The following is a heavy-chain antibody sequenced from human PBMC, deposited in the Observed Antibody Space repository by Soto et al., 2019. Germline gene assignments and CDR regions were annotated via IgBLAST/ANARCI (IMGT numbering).Heavy chain of an antibody. D-gene: IGHD5-12*01. J-gene: IGHJ6*02. V-gene: IGHV3-23*01. CDR2: ISGSGGST. Sequence: GGSLRLSCAASGFTFSSYAMSWVRQAPGKGLEWVSAISGSGGSTYYADSVKGRFTISRDNSKNTLYLQMNSLRAEDTAVYYCANPGGYEISYYYYGMDVWGQGTTVTVSS. CDR1: GFTFSSYA. CDR3: ANPGGYEISYYYYGMDV.